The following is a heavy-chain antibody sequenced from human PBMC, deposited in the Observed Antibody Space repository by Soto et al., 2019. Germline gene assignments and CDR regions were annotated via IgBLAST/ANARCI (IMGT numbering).Heavy chain of an antibody. V-gene: IGHV3-33*01. CDR3: ARDRYSYGLVPFDY. J-gene: IGHJ4*02. CDR1: GFTFSSYG. Sequence: QVQLVESGGGVVQPGRSLRLSCAASGFTFSSYGMHWVRQAPGKGLEWVAVIWYDGSNKYYADSVKGRFTISRDNSKNTLYLQMNSLRAEDTAVYYCARDRYSYGLVPFDYWGQGTLVTVSS. D-gene: IGHD5-18*01. CDR2: IWYDGSNK.